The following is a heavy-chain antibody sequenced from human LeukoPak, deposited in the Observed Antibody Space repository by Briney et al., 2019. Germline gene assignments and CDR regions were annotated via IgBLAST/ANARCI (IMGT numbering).Heavy chain of an antibody. CDR2: ISWNSETI. Sequence: PGGSLRLSCAASGFTFDDYAIHWVRQAPGKGLEWVSGISWNSETIFYADSVKGRFTISRDNAKNSLYLQMNSLRAEDTAVYYCARGGRQHDAFDIWGQGTMVTVSS. V-gene: IGHV3-9*01. CDR3: ARGGRQHDAFDI. CDR1: GFTFDDYA. D-gene: IGHD3-10*01. J-gene: IGHJ3*02.